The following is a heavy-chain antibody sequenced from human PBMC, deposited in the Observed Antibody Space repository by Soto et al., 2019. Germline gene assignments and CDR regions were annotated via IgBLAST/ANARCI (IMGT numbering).Heavy chain of an antibody. Sequence: GGSLRLSCAASGFTFSSYAMHWVRQAPGKGLEWVAVISYDGSNKYYADSVKGRFTISRDNSKNTLYLQMNSLRAEDTAVYYCARDPLNRYSGSYGMWSPTVLSPYFDYWGQGTLVTVSS. D-gene: IGHD1-26*01. CDR1: GFTFSSYA. CDR3: ARDPLNRYSGSYGMWSPTVLSPYFDY. V-gene: IGHV3-30-3*01. CDR2: ISYDGSNK. J-gene: IGHJ4*02.